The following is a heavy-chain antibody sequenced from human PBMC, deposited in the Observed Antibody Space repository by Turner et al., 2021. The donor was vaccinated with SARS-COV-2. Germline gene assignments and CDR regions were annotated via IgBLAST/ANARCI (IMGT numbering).Heavy chain of an antibody. V-gene: IGHV4-31*03. CDR3: ARLAAWGAFDI. CDR1: GGSISSGGYY. CDR2: IYYSGST. D-gene: IGHD6-25*01. J-gene: IGHJ3*02. Sequence: QVQLKESVPGLVKPSQTLSPTRTVSGGSISSGGYYWSWIRQHPVKGLEWIGYIYYSGSTYYNPSLKSRVTISVDTSKNQFSLKLISVTAADTAVYYCARLAAWGAFDIWGQGTMVTISS.